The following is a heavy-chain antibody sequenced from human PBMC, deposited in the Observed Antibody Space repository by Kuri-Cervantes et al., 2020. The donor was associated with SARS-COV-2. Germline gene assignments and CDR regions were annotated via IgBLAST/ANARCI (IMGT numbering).Heavy chain of an antibody. CDR2: IKSKTDGGTT. CDR1: GFTFSNAW. CDR3: TTERLGYCSSTSCRGGVFDY. Sequence: GESLKISCAASGFTFSNAWMSWVRQAPGKGLEWVGRIKSKTDGGTTDYAAPVKGRFTISRDDSKNTLYLQMNSLKTEDTAVYYCTTERLGYCSSTSCRGGVFDYWGQGTQVTVSS. D-gene: IGHD2-2*01. J-gene: IGHJ4*02. V-gene: IGHV3-15*01.